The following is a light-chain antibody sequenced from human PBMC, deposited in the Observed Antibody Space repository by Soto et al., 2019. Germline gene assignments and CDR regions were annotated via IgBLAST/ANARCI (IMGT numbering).Light chain of an antibody. Sequence: QSALTQPASVSGSPGQSITISCTGTRTDVGGYNFVSWYQQHPGKAPKLLIYEVTNRPSGVSNRFSASKSGNTASLTISGLQAEDEADYYCTSYTVSTTWVFGGGTKVTVL. V-gene: IGLV2-14*01. CDR3: TSYTVSTTWV. CDR2: EVT. CDR1: RTDVGGYNF. J-gene: IGLJ3*02.